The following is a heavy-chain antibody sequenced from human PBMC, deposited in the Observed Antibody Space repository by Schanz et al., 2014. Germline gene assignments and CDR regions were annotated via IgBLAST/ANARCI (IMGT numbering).Heavy chain of an antibody. J-gene: IGHJ4*02. CDR1: GFTFSNYG. V-gene: IGHV3-30*18. CDR3: AKDFVPLVQQLIRSGGAHLDH. D-gene: IGHD6-13*01. CDR2: ISYDGSDK. Sequence: QVQLVESGGGVVQPGRSLRLSCAASGFTFSNYGLVWVRQAPGKGLEWLAVISYDGSDKFHADSVKGRLTISRDNSKNTLYLQMNSLRVEDTAVYYCAKDFVPLVQQLIRSGGAHLDHWGQGTLVTVSS.